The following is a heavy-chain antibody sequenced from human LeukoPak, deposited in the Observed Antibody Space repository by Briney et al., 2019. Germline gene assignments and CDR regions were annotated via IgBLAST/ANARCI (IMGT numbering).Heavy chain of an antibody. J-gene: IGHJ4*02. CDR1: GYTFTSYD. V-gene: IGHV1-8*01. Sequence: GASVKVSCKASGYTFTSYDVNWVRQATGQGLEWMGWMNPISGDTGYALKFQGRVTMSRNTSISTAYMELSRLRSDDTAVYYCATVRMGATPFDYWGQGTLVTVSS. D-gene: IGHD1-26*01. CDR3: ATVRMGATPFDY. CDR2: MNPISGDT.